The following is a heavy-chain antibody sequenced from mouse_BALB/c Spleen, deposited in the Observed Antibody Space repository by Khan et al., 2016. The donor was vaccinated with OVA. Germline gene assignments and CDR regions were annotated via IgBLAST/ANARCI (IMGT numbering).Heavy chain of an antibody. V-gene: IGHV3-2*02. J-gene: IGHJ3*01. CDR1: DYSITSDYA. D-gene: IGHD3-3*01. CDR3: ARGRAY. CDR2: INYSGRI. Sequence: EVQLQESGPGLVKPSQSLSLTCTVTDYSITSDYAWNWIRQFPGNKLEWMGYINYSGRISYSPSLKSRISITRDTSKNQFFLQLNSVTTEDTATYFCARGRAYWGQGTLVTVSA.